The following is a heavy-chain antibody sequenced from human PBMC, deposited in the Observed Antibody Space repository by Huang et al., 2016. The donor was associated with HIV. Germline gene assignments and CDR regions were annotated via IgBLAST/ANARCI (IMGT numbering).Heavy chain of an antibody. V-gene: IGHV3-48*01. D-gene: IGHD3-10*01. J-gene: IGHJ3*02. CDR1: GFTFSTYN. CDR2: ITRSSGSI. Sequence: EVQLMESGGGLVQPGGSLRLSCAASGFTFSTYNMNWVRQAPVKGVVVGSFITRSSGSINDADSVKGRFTIARDNAKNSLYLQMNSPRAEDTAVYYCARFGSYYYGSGSYLDAFDIWGQGTMVTVSS. CDR3: ARFGSYYYGSGSYLDAFDI.